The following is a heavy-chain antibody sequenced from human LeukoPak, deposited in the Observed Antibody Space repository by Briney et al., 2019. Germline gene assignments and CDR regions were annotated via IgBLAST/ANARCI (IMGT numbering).Heavy chain of an antibody. J-gene: IGHJ4*02. V-gene: IGHV4-31*03. D-gene: IGHD7-27*01. CDR1: GGSITSGGYY. Sequence: SQTLSLTCSVSGGSITSGGYYWSWIRQLPGKGLEWIGYIYYSGTTPYNPSLKSRLTISLDTSENPFSLKLSSVTAADTAVYYCARGSTGDKSNNWGQGTLVTVSS. CDR2: IYYSGTT. CDR3: ARGSTGDKSNN.